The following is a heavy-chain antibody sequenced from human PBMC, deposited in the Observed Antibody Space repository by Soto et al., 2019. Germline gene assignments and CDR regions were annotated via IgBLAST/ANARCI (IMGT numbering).Heavy chain of an antibody. CDR3: AREIRSVYYKYWYFDL. J-gene: IGHJ2*01. CDR1: GYSFTVYH. Sequence: QVQLVQSGAEVKKPGASVKVSCKASGYSFTVYHRHWVRQAPGLGLEWMGWINTDSGGTKYAQKFEGRVTMSRDTSINTAYMELSNLISDDTAVYYCAREIRSVYYKYWYFDLWGRGTLITVSS. V-gene: IGHV1-2*02. CDR2: INTDSGGT. D-gene: IGHD3-3*01.